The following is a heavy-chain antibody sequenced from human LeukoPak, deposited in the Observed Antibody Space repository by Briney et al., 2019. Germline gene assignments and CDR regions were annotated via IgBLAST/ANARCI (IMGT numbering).Heavy chain of an antibody. Sequence: SETLSHTCTVCGDSISTSSYYWLWTRHPPGKALVWSGTLNYGVSTYYHPSLKTRVTISVDTSKNQFTLRLHSATAADTAVYYCARHAYYYESSGYFYPFHYSGQGTLLTVSS. J-gene: IGHJ4*02. V-gene: IGHV4-39*01. CDR3: ARHAYYYESSGYFYPFHY. CDR1: GDSISTSSYY. D-gene: IGHD3-22*01. CDR2: LNYGVST.